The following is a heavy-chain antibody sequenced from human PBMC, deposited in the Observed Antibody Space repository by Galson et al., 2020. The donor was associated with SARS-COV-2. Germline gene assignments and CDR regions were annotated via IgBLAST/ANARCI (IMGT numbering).Heavy chain of an antibody. V-gene: IGHV2-70*20. J-gene: IGHJ4*02. D-gene: IGHD5-18*01. CDR1: GFSLSTSGVS. Sequence: SGPTLVKPTQTLTLTCTISGFSLSTSGVSVSWVRQPPGRALEWVALIDWDDDKYYSTSLKTRLTISKDTSKNQVVLTMTNIDPVDTATYYCARSRNGYSHFDYWGQGTLVTVFS. CDR3: ARSRNGYSHFDY. CDR2: IDWDDDK.